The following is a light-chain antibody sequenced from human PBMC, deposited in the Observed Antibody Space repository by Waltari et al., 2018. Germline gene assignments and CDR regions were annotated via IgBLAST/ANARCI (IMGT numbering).Light chain of an antibody. J-gene: IGKJ1*01. Sequence: DIVMTQSPLSLPVTPGEPASISCRSSQSLLHSNGYNYLDWYLQKPGQSPQLLRYWGSNRASGVPDRFSGSGSGADFTLKISRVEAEDVGVYYCMQSLQTPPTFGQGTKVEIK. V-gene: IGKV2-28*01. CDR2: WGS. CDR3: MQSLQTPPT. CDR1: QSLLHSNGYNY.